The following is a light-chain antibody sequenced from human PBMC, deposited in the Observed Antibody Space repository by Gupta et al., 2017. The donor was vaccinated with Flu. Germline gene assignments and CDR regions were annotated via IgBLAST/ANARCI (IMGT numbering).Light chain of an antibody. CDR2: DDG. CDR3: QVWNNNADLYV. V-gene: IGLV3-21*02. CDR1: NIGSKS. Sequence: SDVVTQPPSVSVAPGQTAKIACGGKNIGSKSVYWYQQKPGQAPVLVVYDDGDRPSGISERLSASNAGTTATLTISRVEAGDEADYYCQVWNNNADLYVFGTGTKVAVL. J-gene: IGLJ1*01.